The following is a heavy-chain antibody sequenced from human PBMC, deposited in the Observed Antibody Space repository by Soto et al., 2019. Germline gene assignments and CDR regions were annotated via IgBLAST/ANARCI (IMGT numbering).Heavy chain of an antibody. D-gene: IGHD5-12*01. V-gene: IGHV1-18*01. CDR2: ISAYNGNT. CDR1: GYTFTSYG. J-gene: IGHJ4*02. CDR3: AREEGPRGYSRYDPLDY. Sequence: QVQLVQSGAEVKKPGASVKVSCKASGYTFTSYGISWVRQAPGQGLEWMGWISAYNGNTNYAQKLQGRVTMTTDTATSTAYMERRSLRSDDTAVYYCAREEGPRGYSRYDPLDYWGQGTLGTVSS.